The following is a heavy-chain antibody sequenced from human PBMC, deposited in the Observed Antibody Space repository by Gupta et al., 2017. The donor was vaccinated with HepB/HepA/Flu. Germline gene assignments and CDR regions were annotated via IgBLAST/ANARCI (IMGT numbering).Heavy chain of an antibody. CDR2: ISYDGSKK. CDR3: AKRYSGSSIDD. Sequence: QVQLVESGGGVVQPGRSLRLSCAASGFTFSSYGMHWVRQAPGKGLEWVAVISYDGSKKDDADSVKGRFTISRDKAKETLYLQMNRVRAEDTAVYYGAKRYSGSSIDDWGQGTLVTVSS. J-gene: IGHJ4*02. CDR1: GFTFSSYG. V-gene: IGHV3-30*18. D-gene: IGHD1-26*01.